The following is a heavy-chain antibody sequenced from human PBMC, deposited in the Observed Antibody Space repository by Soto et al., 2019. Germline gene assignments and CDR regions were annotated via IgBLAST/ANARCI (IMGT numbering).Heavy chain of an antibody. V-gene: IGHV3-7*01. CDR2: MNQDGSES. CDR1: GFSLSSYW. CDR3: ARLSTSAGRRDLAC. Sequence: EVQLVESGGGLVQPGGSLRLSCAASGFSLSSYWMSWVRQAPGKGLEWVANMNQDGSESDYVGSVKGPFTFTRDNAKNSLYLQMNSLRAEDTAVYYCARLSTSAGRRDLACWGQGTLVTVSS. J-gene: IGHJ4*02.